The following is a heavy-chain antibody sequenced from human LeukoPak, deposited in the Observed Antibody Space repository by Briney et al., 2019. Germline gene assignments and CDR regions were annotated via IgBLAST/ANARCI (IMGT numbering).Heavy chain of an antibody. D-gene: IGHD5-12*01. Sequence: SETLSLTCTVSGGSISSYYWSWIRQPAGKGLEWIGRIYISGSTNYNPSLKSRVTMSVDTSKNQFSLKLSSVTAADTAVYYCARDGGYGPPFRYYYYMDVWGKGTTVTVSS. CDR2: IYISGST. J-gene: IGHJ6*03. V-gene: IGHV4-4*07. CDR3: ARDGGYGPPFRYYYYMDV. CDR1: GGSISSYY.